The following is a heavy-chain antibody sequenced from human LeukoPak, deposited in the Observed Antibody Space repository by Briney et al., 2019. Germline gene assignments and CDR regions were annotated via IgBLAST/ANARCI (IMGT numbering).Heavy chain of an antibody. CDR2: ISGSGGST. CDR1: GFTFSSYA. D-gene: IGHD1-20*01. Sequence: GGSLRLSCAASGFTFSSYAMSWVRQAPGKGLEWVSAISGSGGSTYYADSVKGRFTISRDNSKNTLYLQMNSLRAEDTAVYYCAKNISGRLKGGQNDYWGRETLVTVSS. CDR3: AKNISGRLKGGQNDY. V-gene: IGHV3-23*01. J-gene: IGHJ4*02.